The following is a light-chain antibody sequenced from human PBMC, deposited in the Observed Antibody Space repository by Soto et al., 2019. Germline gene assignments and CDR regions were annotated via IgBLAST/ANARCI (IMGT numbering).Light chain of an antibody. CDR3: QQYYNWPRT. CDR2: GAS. CDR1: QSVSSR. V-gene: IGKV3D-15*01. Sequence: EIVLTQSPGTLSLSPGERATLSCRASQSVSSRLAWYQQKPGQAPRLLISGASSRATGIPDRFSGSGSGTEFTLTINSLQAEDCAVYYCQQYYNWPRTFGQGTRPEI. J-gene: IGKJ5*01.